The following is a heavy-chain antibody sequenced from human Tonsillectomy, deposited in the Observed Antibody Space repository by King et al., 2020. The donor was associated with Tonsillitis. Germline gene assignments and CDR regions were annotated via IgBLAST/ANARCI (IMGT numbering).Heavy chain of an antibody. D-gene: IGHD6-13*01. CDR3: ASAAVAPLGAFDV. J-gene: IGHJ3*01. V-gene: IGHV4-34*01. Sequence: VQLQQWGAGLLKPSETLPLTCAVYGGSFSDYYWSWIRQPPGKGLEWIGEINNSGSTNYNPSLKSRVTISVDTSKNQFSLKLSSVTAADTAVYYCASAAVAPLGAFDVWGQGTMVTVSP. CDR1: GGSFSDYY. CDR2: INNSGST.